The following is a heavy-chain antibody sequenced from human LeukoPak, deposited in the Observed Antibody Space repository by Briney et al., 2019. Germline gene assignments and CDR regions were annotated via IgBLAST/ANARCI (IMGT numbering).Heavy chain of an antibody. D-gene: IGHD2-2*01. J-gene: IGHJ5*02. CDR1: GFTFSSYG. Sequence: GGSLRLSCAASGFTFSSYGMSWVRQAPGKGLEWVSAISGSGGSTYYADSVKGRFTISRDNSKNTLYPQMNSLRAEDTAVYYCAKDRHAPGRYCSTTTCFPFDLWGQGTLVTVSS. CDR2: ISGSGGST. CDR3: AKDRHAPGRYCSTTTCFPFDL. V-gene: IGHV3-23*01.